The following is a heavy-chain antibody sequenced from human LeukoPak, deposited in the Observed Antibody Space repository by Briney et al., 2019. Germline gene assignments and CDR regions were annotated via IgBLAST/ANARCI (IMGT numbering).Heavy chain of an antibody. V-gene: IGHV3-23*01. CDR2: ISGSGGST. CDR3: AKDYPLDY. J-gene: IGHJ4*02. Sequence: GGSLRLSCAAYGFTFSSYTMHWVRQAPGKGLEWVSAISGSGGSTYYADSVKGRFTISRDNSKNSLYLQMNTLRAEDTAVYYCAKDYPLDYWGQGALVTVSS. CDR1: GFTFSSYT.